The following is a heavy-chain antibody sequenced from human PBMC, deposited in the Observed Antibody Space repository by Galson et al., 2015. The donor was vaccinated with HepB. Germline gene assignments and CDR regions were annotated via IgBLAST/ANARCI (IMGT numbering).Heavy chain of an antibody. CDR1: GGSISSGGYY. D-gene: IGHD1-26*01. Sequence: TLSLTCTVSGGSISSGGYYWSWIRQHPGKGLEWIGYIYYSGSTYYNPSLKSRVTISVDTSKNQFSLKLSSVTAADTAVYYCARVSKWELQRAYYFDYWGQGTLVTVSS. CDR2: IYYSGST. V-gene: IGHV4-31*03. CDR3: ARVSKWELQRAYYFDY. J-gene: IGHJ4*02.